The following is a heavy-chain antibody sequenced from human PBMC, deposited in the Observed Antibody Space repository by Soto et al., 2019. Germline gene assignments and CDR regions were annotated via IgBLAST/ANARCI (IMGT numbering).Heavy chain of an antibody. CDR2: MNPNSGNT. V-gene: IGHV1-8*01. Sequence: GASVKVSCKASGYTFTSYDINWVRQATGQGLEWMGWMNPNSGNTGYAQKFQGRVTMTRNTSISTAYMELSSLRSEDTAVYYCARGVESIFGVVIPWFDPWGQGTLVTVSS. D-gene: IGHD3-3*01. CDR1: GYTFTSYD. CDR3: ARGVESIFGVVIPWFDP. J-gene: IGHJ5*02.